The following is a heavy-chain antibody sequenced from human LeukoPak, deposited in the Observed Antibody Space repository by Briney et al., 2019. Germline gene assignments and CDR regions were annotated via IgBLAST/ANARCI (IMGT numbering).Heavy chain of an antibody. D-gene: IGHD1-7*01. CDR1: GYTFTSYY. CDR3: ARDSRTGTIGY. V-gene: IGHV1-46*01. J-gene: IGHJ4*02. CDR2: INPSGGST. Sequence: GASVKVSCKASGYTFTSYYMHWVRQSPGQGLEWMGIINPSGGSTSYAQKFQGRVTMTRDTSTSTVYMELSSLRSEDTAVYYCARDSRTGTIGYWGQGTLVTVSS.